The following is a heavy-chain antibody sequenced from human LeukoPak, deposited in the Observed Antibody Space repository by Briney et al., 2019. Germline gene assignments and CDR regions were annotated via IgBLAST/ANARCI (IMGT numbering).Heavy chain of an antibody. J-gene: IGHJ5*02. V-gene: IGHV1-46*01. Sequence: ASVKVSCKASGYTFTGYYMHWVRQAPGQGLEWMGWINPNSGSTSYAQKFQGRVTMTRDMSTSTVYMELSSLRSEDTAVYYCARDRGAGTTSDWFDPWGQGTLVTVSS. CDR3: ARDRGAGTTSDWFDP. D-gene: IGHD1-1*01. CDR2: INPNSGST. CDR1: GYTFTGYY.